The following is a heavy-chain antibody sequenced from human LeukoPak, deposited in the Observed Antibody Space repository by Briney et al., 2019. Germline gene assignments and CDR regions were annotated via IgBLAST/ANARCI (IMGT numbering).Heavy chain of an antibody. CDR1: GFTFSSYA. J-gene: IGHJ4*02. CDR3: ASMYYYDSSGYLSEFDY. Sequence: PGRSLRLSCAASGFTFSSYAMHWVRQAPGKGLEWVAVISYDGSNKYYADSVKGRFTISRDNSKNTLYPQMNSLRAEDTAVYYCASMYYYDSSGYLSEFDYWGQGTLVTVSS. CDR2: ISYDGSNK. D-gene: IGHD3-22*01. V-gene: IGHV3-30-3*01.